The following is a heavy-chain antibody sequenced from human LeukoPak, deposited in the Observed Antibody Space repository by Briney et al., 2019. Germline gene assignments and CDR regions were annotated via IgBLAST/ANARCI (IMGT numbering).Heavy chain of an antibody. Sequence: ASVKVSCKASGYTFTGYYVHWVRQAPGQGLEWMGWINPNSGGTNYAQKFQGRVTMTRDTSISTAYMELSRLRSDDTAVYYCARGGVTWLQLGTVDYWGQGTLVTVSS. J-gene: IGHJ4*02. D-gene: IGHD5-24*01. CDR3: ARGGVTWLQLGTVDY. CDR2: INPNSGGT. V-gene: IGHV1-2*02. CDR1: GYTFTGYY.